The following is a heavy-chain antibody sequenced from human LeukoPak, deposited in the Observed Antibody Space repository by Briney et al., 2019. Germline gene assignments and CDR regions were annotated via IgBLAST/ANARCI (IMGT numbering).Heavy chain of an antibody. V-gene: IGHV4-39*07. CDR1: GGSISSYY. J-gene: IGHJ3*02. CDR2: IYYSGST. CDR3: ASLGYCSGGSCYWSHAFDI. D-gene: IGHD2-15*01. Sequence: SETLSLTCTVSGGSISSYYWGWIRQPPGKGLEWIGSIYYSGSTYYNPSLKSRVTISVDTSKNQFSLKLSSVTAADTAVYYCASLGYCSGGSCYWSHAFDIWGQGTMVTVSS.